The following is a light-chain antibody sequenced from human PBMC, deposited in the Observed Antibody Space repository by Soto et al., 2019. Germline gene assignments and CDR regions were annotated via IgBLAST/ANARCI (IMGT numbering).Light chain of an antibody. CDR1: QSLSKS. J-gene: IGKJ5*01. CDR2: GAS. CDR3: QQRSNWPSIT. Sequence: IVLTQSPATLSLSPGERDTLSWRASQSLSKSLVWYQQKPGQAPRLLIDGASNRATGIPARFSGSGSGTDFTLTISRMEPEDSAVYHCQQRSNWPSITFGQGTRLEIK. V-gene: IGKV3-11*01.